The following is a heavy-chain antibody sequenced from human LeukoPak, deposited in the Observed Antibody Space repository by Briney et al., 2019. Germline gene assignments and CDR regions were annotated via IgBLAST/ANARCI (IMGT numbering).Heavy chain of an antibody. CDR1: GGFISSYY. V-gene: IGHV4-59*08. J-gene: IGHJ4*02. Sequence: SETLSLTCTVSGGFISSYYWSWIRQPPGKGLEWIGYIYYSGSTNYNPSLKSRVTISVDTSKNQFSLKLSSVTAADTAVYYCARHGSTVTYLDYWGQGTLVTVSS. CDR2: IYYSGST. D-gene: IGHD4-17*01. CDR3: ARHGSTVTYLDY.